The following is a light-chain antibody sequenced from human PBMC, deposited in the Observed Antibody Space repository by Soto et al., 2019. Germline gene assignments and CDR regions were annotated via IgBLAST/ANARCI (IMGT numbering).Light chain of an antibody. Sequence: EIVLTQSPGTLSLSPGERATLSCRASQSVSNSYLAWYQQKPGQAPRVLIYGTSSRATGIPDRFSGSGSGTDFTLTISRLEPEDFAVYYCQQYTTSSWTFGQGTKVDIK. CDR1: QSVSNSY. CDR3: QQYTTSSWT. CDR2: GTS. J-gene: IGKJ1*01. V-gene: IGKV3-20*01.